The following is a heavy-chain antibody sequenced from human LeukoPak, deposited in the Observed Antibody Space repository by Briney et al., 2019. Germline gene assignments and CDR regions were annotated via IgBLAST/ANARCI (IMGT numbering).Heavy chain of an antibody. V-gene: IGHV4-39*01. CDR1: GGSISSSSYY. CDR2: IYYSGST. D-gene: IGHD1-26*01. CDR3: ARSGSYSQYFQH. Sequence: SETLSLTCTVSGGSISSSSYYWGWIRQPPGKGLERIGSIYYSGSTYYNPSLKSRVTISVDTSKNQFSLKLSSVTAADTAVYYCARSGSYSQYFQHWGQGTLVTVSS. J-gene: IGHJ1*01.